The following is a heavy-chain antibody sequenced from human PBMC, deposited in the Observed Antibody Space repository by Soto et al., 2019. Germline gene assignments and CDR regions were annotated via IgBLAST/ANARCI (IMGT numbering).Heavy chain of an antibody. J-gene: IGHJ6*01. CDR2: ITGTGGNI. V-gene: IGHV3-23*01. CDR1: GFPLSTYG. CDR3: ARIRGYWYGLDV. Sequence: EVQLLESGGGLVQPGGSLRLSCAASGFPLSTYGMTWVRQAPGKGLEWVSAITGTGGNIYYVDSVKGRFTSSRDNSKNMLYLQVNRLRVEYTAVYYCARIRGYWYGLDVWGQGTTVTVSP.